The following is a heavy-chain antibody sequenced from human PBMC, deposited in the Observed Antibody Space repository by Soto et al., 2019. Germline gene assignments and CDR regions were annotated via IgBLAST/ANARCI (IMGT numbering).Heavy chain of an antibody. J-gene: IGHJ5*02. CDR3: ARAQFYSGSGNYNNLMFDA. Sequence: SETLSLTCAVSGGSIGGVGYSWSWIWQPPGGGLEWIGYMYHSGTFLKSPSLKTRLTMSLDMSKNQFSLTLNSMTAADTAVYYCARAQFYSGSGNYNNLMFDAWGQGIQVTVSS. D-gene: IGHD3-10*01. CDR2: MYHSGTF. CDR1: GGSIGGVGYS. V-gene: IGHV4-30-2*01.